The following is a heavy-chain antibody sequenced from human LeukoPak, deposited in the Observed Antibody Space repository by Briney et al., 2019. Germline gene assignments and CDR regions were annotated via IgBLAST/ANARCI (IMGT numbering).Heavy chain of an antibody. Sequence: GRSLRLSCAASGFTFSSYGMHWVRQAPGKGLEWVAVISYDGSNKYYADSAKGRFTISRDNSKNTLYLQMNSLRAEDTAVYYCAKDITADYYDSSGYSEHNDYWGQGTLVTVSS. J-gene: IGHJ4*02. D-gene: IGHD3-22*01. CDR2: ISYDGSNK. V-gene: IGHV3-30*18. CDR1: GFTFSSYG. CDR3: AKDITADYYDSSGYSEHNDY.